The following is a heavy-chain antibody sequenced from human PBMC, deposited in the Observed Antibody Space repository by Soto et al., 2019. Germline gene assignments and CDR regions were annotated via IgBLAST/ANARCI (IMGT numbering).Heavy chain of an antibody. CDR3: ARSYYSNFDY. V-gene: IGHV4-39*01. CDR2: IYYSGTT. J-gene: IGHJ4*02. CDR1: GGSISRRNYY. D-gene: IGHD4-4*01. Sequence: QLQLQESGPGLVKPSETLSLTCTVSGGSISRRNYYCGWIRQPPGEGLEWNGNIYYSGTTYYNPYLKSRVTISVDTSKNQFSLKLSSVTAADTAVYYCARSYYSNFDYWGQGTLVTVSS.